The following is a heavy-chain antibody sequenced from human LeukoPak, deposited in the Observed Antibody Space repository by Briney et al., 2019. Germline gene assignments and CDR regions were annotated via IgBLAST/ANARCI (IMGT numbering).Heavy chain of an antibody. CDR2: IRYDGSKK. J-gene: IGHJ4*02. CDR3: AKEGEGDKLFFDY. Sequence: GGSLRLSCAASGFTFSSYGMHWVRQAPGKGLEWVTYIRYDGSKKYYADSLKGRFTISRDNSKNTLCLQITSLRAEDTALYYCAKEGEGDKLFFDYWGQGTLVTVSS. CDR1: GFTFSSYG. D-gene: IGHD3-16*01. V-gene: IGHV3-30*02.